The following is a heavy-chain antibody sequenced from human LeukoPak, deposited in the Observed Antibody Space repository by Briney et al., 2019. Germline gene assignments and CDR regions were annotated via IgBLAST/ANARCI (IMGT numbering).Heavy chain of an antibody. Sequence: ASVKVSCKASGYTFTSYDINWVRQATGPGLEWMGWMNPNSGNTGYAQKFQGRVTMTRNTSISTAYMELSSLRSEDTAVYYCARGIHDSSGYYSYYYYYYYMDVWGKGTTVTVSS. CDR2: MNPNSGNT. J-gene: IGHJ6*03. D-gene: IGHD3-22*01. V-gene: IGHV1-8*01. CDR1: GYTFTSYD. CDR3: ARGIHDSSGYYSYYYYYYYMDV.